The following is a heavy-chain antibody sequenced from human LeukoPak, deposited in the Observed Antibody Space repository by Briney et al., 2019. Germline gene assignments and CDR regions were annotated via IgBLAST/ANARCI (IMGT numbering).Heavy chain of an antibody. CDR1: GFIFSNHG. CDR3: AKDFDGYGSFDI. D-gene: IGHD5-24*01. Sequence: SGGSLRLSCAASGFIFSNHGMHWVRQAPGEGLEWVAHIRYDGITKWYADSVQGRFTMSGDNSKNTLYLQMNSLRPEDTAVYYCAKDFDGYGSFDIWGLGTMVTVSS. V-gene: IGHV3-30*02. CDR2: IRYDGITK. J-gene: IGHJ3*02.